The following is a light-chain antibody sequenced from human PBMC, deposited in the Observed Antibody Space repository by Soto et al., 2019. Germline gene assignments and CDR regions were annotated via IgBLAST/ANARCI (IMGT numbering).Light chain of an antibody. CDR3: QVWAGSSARV. J-gene: IGLJ2*01. V-gene: IGLV3-21*02. CDR2: DDE. CDR1: NIGSKI. Sequence: SYELTQPPSVSVAPGQSARLTCGGDNIGSKIVHWYQQRPGQAPVLVVYDDEDRPSGIPERFSGSNSGSTATLTISRVEAGDEADYYCQVWAGSSARVFGGGTKLTVL.